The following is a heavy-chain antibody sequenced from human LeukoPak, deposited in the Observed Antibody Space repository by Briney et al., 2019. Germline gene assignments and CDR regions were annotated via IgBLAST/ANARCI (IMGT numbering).Heavy chain of an antibody. Sequence: PSETLSLTCTVSGGSISSYYWSWIRQPPGKGLEWIGYIYYSGSTNYNPSLKSRVTISVDTSKNQFSLKLSSVTAADTAVYYCARAYYDILTGSYYFDYWGQGTLVIVPS. J-gene: IGHJ4*02. CDR2: IYYSGST. CDR3: ARAYYDILTGSYYFDY. V-gene: IGHV4-59*08. D-gene: IGHD3-9*01. CDR1: GGSISSYY.